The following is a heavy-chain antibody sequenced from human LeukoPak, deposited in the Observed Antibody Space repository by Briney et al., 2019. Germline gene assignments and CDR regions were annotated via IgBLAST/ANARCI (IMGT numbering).Heavy chain of an antibody. J-gene: IGHJ5*02. CDR1: GFTFSTYW. CDR3: ARVPSQQNNWFDP. CDR2: IRPDGHKA. Sequence: GGSLRLSCAASGFTFSTYWMTWVRQAPGKGLEWVANIRPDGHKANYVDSVKGRFTISRDNAKNSLYLQMNSLRDEDTAVYYCARVPSQQNNWFDPWGQGTLVTVSS. V-gene: IGHV3-7*01.